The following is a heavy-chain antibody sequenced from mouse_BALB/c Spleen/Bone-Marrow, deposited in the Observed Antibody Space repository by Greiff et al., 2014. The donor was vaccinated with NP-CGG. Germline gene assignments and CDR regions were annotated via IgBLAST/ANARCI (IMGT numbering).Heavy chain of an antibody. Sequence: VQLKESGPSLVKPSQTLSLTCSVTGDSITSGYWNWIRKFPGNKLEYMGYISYSGSTYYNPSLKSRISITRDTSKNQYYLQLNSVTTEDTATYYCARLLRSLYWYFDVWGAGTTVTVSS. CDR3: ARLLRSLYWYFDV. D-gene: IGHD1-1*01. CDR2: ISYSGST. J-gene: IGHJ1*01. V-gene: IGHV3-8*02. CDR1: GDSITSGY.